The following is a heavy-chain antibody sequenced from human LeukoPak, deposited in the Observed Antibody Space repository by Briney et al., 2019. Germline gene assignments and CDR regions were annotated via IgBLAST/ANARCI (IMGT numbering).Heavy chain of an antibody. CDR2: IYYSGST. CDR3: ARLPCSGGGCYSNDWYFDL. V-gene: IGHV4-59*08. J-gene: IGHJ2*01. D-gene: IGHD2-15*01. CDR1: GGSISSYY. Sequence: SETLSLNCTVSGGSISSYYWSWIRQPPGKELEWIGYIYYSGSTNYNPSLKSRVTISVDTSKNQFSLKLSSVTAADTAVYYCARLPCSGGGCYSNDWYFDLWGRGTLVTVSS.